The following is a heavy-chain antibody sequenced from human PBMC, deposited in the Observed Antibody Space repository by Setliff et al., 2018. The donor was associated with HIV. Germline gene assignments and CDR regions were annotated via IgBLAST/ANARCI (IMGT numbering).Heavy chain of an antibody. CDR2: IDPEDGET. J-gene: IGHJ4*02. V-gene: IGHV1-69-2*01. CDR1: GYIFTDFY. Sequence: VKVSCKTSGYIFTDFYIHWVKQAPGKGLEWVGRIDPEDGETMYAEKFQGRVTITADTSTDIAYMGLSSLRSEDTAVYYCATPITSPTGVDYWGQGTLVTVSS. D-gene: IGHD1-20*01. CDR3: ATPITSPTGVDY.